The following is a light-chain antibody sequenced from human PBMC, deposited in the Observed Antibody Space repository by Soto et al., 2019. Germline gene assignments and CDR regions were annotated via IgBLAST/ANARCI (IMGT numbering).Light chain of an antibody. V-gene: IGLV2-8*01. CDR3: SSYAGSNNLEV. Sequence: QSALTKPPSASGSPGQSVTLSCTGTRSDVGDYNYVSWYQQHPGKAPKLIIYEVNKRPSGVPDRFSGSKSDNTASLSVSGLQADDEADYYCSSYAGSNNLEVFGGGTKLTVL. CDR2: EVN. CDR1: RSDVGDYNY. J-gene: IGLJ2*01.